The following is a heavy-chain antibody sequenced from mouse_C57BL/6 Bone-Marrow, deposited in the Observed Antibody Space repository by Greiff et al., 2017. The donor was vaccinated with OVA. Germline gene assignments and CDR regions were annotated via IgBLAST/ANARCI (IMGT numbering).Heavy chain of an antibody. CDR3: VRGAMYY. CDR1: GFTFNTYA. V-gene: IGHV10-3*01. Sequence: EVQRVESGGGLVQPKGSLKLSCAASGFTFNTYAMHWVRQAPGKGLEWVARISSKSSNYATYYADSVKDRFTISRDDSQSMLYLQMNNLKTEDTAMYYCVRGAMYYWGQGTSVTVSS. CDR2: ISSKSSNYAT. J-gene: IGHJ4*01.